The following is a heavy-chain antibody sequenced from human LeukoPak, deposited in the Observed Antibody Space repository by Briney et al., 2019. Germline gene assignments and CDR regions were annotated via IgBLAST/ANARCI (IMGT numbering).Heavy chain of an antibody. D-gene: IGHD3-22*01. V-gene: IGHV4-39*01. CDR3: ARHAIDGSGYYFDYFDY. Sequence: SETLSLTCTVSGGSLSSYSYYWGWIRQPPGKGLEWIGSIYYSGSTYYNPSLKSRVTISVDTSKNQFSLKLTSVTAADTAVYYCARHAIDGSGYYFDYFDYWGQGTLVTVSS. CDR2: IYYSGST. J-gene: IGHJ4*02. CDR1: GGSLSSYSYY.